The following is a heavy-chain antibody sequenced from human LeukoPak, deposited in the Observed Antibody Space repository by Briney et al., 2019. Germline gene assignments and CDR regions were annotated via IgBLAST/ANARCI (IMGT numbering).Heavy chain of an antibody. CDR2: IYYSGST. Sequence: PSETLSLTCTVSGGSISSSSYYWGWIRQPPGKGLEWIGSIYYSGSTYYNPSLKSRVTISVDTSKNQFSLKLSSVTAADTAVYYCARVQTYYDFWSGYYSPNDAFDIWGQGTMVTVSS. CDR3: ARVQTYYDFWSGYYSPNDAFDI. J-gene: IGHJ3*02. CDR1: GGSISSSSYY. D-gene: IGHD3-3*01. V-gene: IGHV4-39*07.